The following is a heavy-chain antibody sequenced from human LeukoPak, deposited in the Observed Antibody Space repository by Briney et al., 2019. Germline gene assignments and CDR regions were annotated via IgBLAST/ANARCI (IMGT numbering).Heavy chain of an antibody. V-gene: IGHV3-21*01. D-gene: IGHD6-19*01. J-gene: IGHJ4*02. CDR2: ISSSSSYI. Sequence: GGSLRVSCAASGFAFSSYSMNWVRQAPGKGLEWVSSISSSSSYIYYADSVKGRFTISRDNAKNSLYLQMNSLRAEDTAVYYCASAAVAGIVDYWGQGTLVTVSS. CDR3: ASAAVAGIVDY. CDR1: GFAFSSYS.